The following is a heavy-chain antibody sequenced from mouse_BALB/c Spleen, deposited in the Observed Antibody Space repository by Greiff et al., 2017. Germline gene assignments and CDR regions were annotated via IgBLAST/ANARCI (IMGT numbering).Heavy chain of an antibody. CDR1: GFTFSSYG. Sequence: EVNLVESGGDLVKPGGSLKLSCAASGFTFSSYGMSWVRQTPDKRLEWVATISSGGSYTYYPDSVKGRFTISRDNAKNTLYLQMSSLKSEDTAMYYCARQGITTVVATYDYFDYWGQGTTLTVSS. J-gene: IGHJ2*01. CDR3: ARQGITTVVATYDYFDY. V-gene: IGHV5-6*01. D-gene: IGHD1-1*01. CDR2: ISSGGSYT.